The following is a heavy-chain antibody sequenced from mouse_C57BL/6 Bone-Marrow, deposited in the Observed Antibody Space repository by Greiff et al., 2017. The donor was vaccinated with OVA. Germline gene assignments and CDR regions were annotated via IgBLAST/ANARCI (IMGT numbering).Heavy chain of an antibody. Sequence: QVQLKESGAELARPGASVKLSCKASGYTFTSYGISWVKQRTGQGLEWIGEIYPRSGNTYYNEKFKGKATLTADKSSSTAYMELRSLTSEDSAVYFCAIEDDSWFFDVWGTGTTVTVSS. CDR1: GYTFTSYG. CDR2: IYPRSGNT. CDR3: AIEDDSWFFDV. D-gene: IGHD2-4*01. J-gene: IGHJ1*03. V-gene: IGHV1-81*01.